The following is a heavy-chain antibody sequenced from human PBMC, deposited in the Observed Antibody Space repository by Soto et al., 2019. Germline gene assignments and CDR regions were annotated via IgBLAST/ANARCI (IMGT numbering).Heavy chain of an antibody. J-gene: IGHJ4*02. V-gene: IGHV3-13*04. Sequence: TGGSLRLSCAASGFTFSSYDMHWVRQATGKGLEWVSAIGTAGDTYYPGSVKGRFTISRENAKNSLYLQMNSLRAGDTAVYYCARAVGYCSGGSCYQSEFDYWGQGTLVTVSS. CDR3: ARAVGYCSGGSCYQSEFDY. CDR2: IGTAGDT. CDR1: GFTFSSYD. D-gene: IGHD2-15*01.